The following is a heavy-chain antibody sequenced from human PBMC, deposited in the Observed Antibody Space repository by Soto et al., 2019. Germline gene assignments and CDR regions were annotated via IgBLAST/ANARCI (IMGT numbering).Heavy chain of an antibody. D-gene: IGHD3-3*01. J-gene: IGHJ6*02. CDR2: ISGSGGST. CDR3: ANWGDYDFWSGYYAGSFYYYYYGMDV. V-gene: IGHV3-23*01. Sequence: GGSLRLSCAASGFTFSSYAMSWVRQAPGKGLEWVSAISGSGGSTYYADSVKGRFTISRDNSKNTLYLQMNSLRAEDTAVYYCANWGDYDFWSGYYAGSFYYYYYGMDVWGQGTTVTVSS. CDR1: GFTFSSYA.